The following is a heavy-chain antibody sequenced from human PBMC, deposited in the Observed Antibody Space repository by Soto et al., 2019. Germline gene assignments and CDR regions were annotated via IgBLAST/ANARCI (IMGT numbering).Heavy chain of an antibody. D-gene: IGHD5-12*01. CDR1: GGSISSYY. Sequence: PSETLSLTCTVSGGSISSYYWSWIRQPPGKGLEWIGYIYYSGSTNYNPSLKSRVTISVDTSKNQFSLKLSSVTAADTAVYYCARETEYSGYELEMAAAFDIWGQGTMVTGSS. J-gene: IGHJ3*02. CDR2: IYYSGST. CDR3: ARETEYSGYELEMAAAFDI. V-gene: IGHV4-59*01.